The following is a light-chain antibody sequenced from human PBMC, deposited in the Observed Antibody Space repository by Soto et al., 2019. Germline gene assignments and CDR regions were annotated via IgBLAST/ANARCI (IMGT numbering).Light chain of an antibody. CDR2: WAS. V-gene: IGKV4-1*01. Sequence: DIAMTQSPDSLSVSLGERATINCQASRSLLHSSNNENHLAWYQQKPGQPPKLLIYWASNRESGVPDRFTGRGSETEFSLTISCLQAEDVAVYDGHQYYSIPLTFGGGTKVELK. J-gene: IGKJ4*01. CDR1: RSLLHSSNNENH. CDR3: HQYYSIPLT.